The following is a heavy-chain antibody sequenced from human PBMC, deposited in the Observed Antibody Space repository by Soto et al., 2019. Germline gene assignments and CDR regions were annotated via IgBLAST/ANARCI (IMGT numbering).Heavy chain of an antibody. CDR1: GFTFSSYS. CDR2: ISSSSSTI. CDR3: ASPTGSYGMDV. D-gene: IGHD6-25*01. J-gene: IGHJ6*02. Sequence: EVQLVESGGGLVXPGGSLRLSCAASGFTFSSYSMNWVRQAPGKGLEWVSYISSSSSTIYYADSVKGRFTISRDNAKNSLYLQMNSLRAEDTAVYYCASPTGSYGMDVWGQGTTVTVSS. V-gene: IGHV3-48*01.